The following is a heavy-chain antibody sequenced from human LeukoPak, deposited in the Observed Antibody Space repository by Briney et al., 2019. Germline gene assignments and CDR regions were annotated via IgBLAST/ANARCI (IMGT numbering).Heavy chain of an antibody. CDR1: GYTFTGYY. CDR3: ARVRRDYYDSSGYYGYYFDY. D-gene: IGHD3-22*01. J-gene: IGHJ4*02. CDR2: INPNSGGT. V-gene: IGHV1-2*02. Sequence: VASVKVSCKASGYTFTGYYMHWVRQAPGQGLEWMGWINPNSGGTNYAQKFQGRVTMTRDTSISTAYMELSRLRSDDTAVYYCARVRRDYYDSSGYYGYYFDYWGQGTLVTVSS.